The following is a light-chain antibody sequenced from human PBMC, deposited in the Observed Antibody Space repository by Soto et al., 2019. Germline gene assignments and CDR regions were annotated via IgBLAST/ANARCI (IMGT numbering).Light chain of an antibody. CDR3: SSYTSTCTLV. J-gene: IGLJ2*01. Sequence: QSALTQPASVSGSPGQSITISCTGTISDVGGYNYVFWYQQYPGKAPKLMIYDVTDRPSGVSNRFSGSKSGNTASLTISGLQAEDEADYYCSSYTSTCTLVFGGGTKLTVL. V-gene: IGLV2-14*03. CDR1: ISDVGGYNY. CDR2: DVT.